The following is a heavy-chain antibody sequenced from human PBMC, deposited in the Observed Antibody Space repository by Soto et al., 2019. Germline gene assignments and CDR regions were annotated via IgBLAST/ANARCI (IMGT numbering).Heavy chain of an antibody. J-gene: IGHJ4*02. Sequence: EVQLLESGGGLVQPGGSLRLSCAASGFTFTNYAMSWVRQAPGKGLEWVSGINGPGITTYHADSVKGRFTISRDNSKNTLYLQMNSLRAEDTAVYYCAKLPGIAVTGIYDFWGQGTLVTVSS. D-gene: IGHD6-19*01. CDR2: INGPGITT. V-gene: IGHV3-23*01. CDR1: GFTFTNYA. CDR3: AKLPGIAVTGIYDF.